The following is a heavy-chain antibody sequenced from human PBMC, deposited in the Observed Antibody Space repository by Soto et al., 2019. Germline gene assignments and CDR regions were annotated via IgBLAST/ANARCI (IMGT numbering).Heavy chain of an antibody. CDR2: ISYGGST. CDR1: GGSINSGGYC. J-gene: IGHJ4*02. V-gene: IGHV4-31*03. Sequence: QVQLQESGPGLVKPSQTLSLTCTVSGGSINSGGYCWSWIRQHQGKGLDWIGCISYGGSTSYNPSLKSRVTISVDTSKNQFSLKLTSVTAADTAVYYCSRGILVWGQGALITVSS. D-gene: IGHD5-18*01. CDR3: SRGILV.